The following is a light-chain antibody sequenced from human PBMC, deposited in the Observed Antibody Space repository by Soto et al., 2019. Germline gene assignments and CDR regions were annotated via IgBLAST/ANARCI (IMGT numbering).Light chain of an antibody. V-gene: IGKV1-33*01. CDR2: DAS. Sequence: DIQMTQSPSSLSASVGDRVTITCQASQNINNYLNWYQQKPGRAPKLLIYDASNLEAGVPSRFRGSGSGTDFTLTISSLQPEDFATYYCQQLNSYPLTFGGGTKVEIK. J-gene: IGKJ4*01. CDR1: QNINNY. CDR3: QQLNSYPLT.